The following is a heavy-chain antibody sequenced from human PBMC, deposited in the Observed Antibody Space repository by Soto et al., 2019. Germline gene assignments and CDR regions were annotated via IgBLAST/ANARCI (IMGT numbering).Heavy chain of an antibody. V-gene: IGHV3-11*01. Sequence: QVQLVESGGGLVKPGGSLRLSCAASGFTFSDHYMTWIRQAPGKGLEWVSKISGSGATTYYAASVKGRFTVSRDNAKNSLYLQMDSLRAEDTAVYYCASDPYYYASAYWGQGTLLTVSS. CDR1: GFTFSDHY. CDR2: ISGSGATT. D-gene: IGHD3-10*01. J-gene: IGHJ4*02. CDR3: ASDPYYYASAY.